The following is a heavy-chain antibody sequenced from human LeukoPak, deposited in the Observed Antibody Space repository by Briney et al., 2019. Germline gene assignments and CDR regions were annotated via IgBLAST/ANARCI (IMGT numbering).Heavy chain of an antibody. V-gene: IGHV4-39*07. D-gene: IGHD5-18*01. Sequence: SETLSLTCTVSGGSISSNTYYWGWIRQPPGKGLEWIGSIYYSGSTYYNPSLKSQVTISVDMSRSQFSLKLSSVTAADTAVYYCAKARRGYSYGGYYYMDVWGKGTTVTVSS. CDR2: IYYSGST. CDR1: GGSISSNTYY. CDR3: AKARRGYSYGGYYYMDV. J-gene: IGHJ6*03.